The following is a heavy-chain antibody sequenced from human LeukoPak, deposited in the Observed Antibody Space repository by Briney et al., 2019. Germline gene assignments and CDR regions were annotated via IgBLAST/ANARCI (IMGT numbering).Heavy chain of an antibody. D-gene: IGHD2/OR15-2a*01. CDR2: INPDSGGT. CDR3: ARTFYDTLDSDAFDF. CDR1: GYTFTGYY. V-gene: IGHV1-2*02. Sequence: GASVKVSCKASGYTFTGYYMHWVRQAPGQGLEWMGWINPDSGGTNNAQKFQGRVTMTRDTSISTAYMELSRQRSDDTAVYYCARTFYDTLDSDAFDFWGQGTMVIVSS. J-gene: IGHJ3*01.